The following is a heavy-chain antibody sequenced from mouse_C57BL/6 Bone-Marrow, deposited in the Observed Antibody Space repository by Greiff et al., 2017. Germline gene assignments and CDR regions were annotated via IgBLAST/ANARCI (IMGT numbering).Heavy chain of an antibody. Sequence: QVQLQQPGAELVKPGASVKLSCKASGYTFTSYWMHWVKQRPGRGLEWIGRSDPNSGGTTYNEKFKSKATLTVDKPSSTAYMQLSSLTSEDSAVYYCARERDIKYPDWDFDVWGTGTTGTVSS. CDR1: GYTFTSYW. CDR3: ARERDIKYPDWDFDV. D-gene: IGHD1-1*01. CDR2: SDPNSGGT. J-gene: IGHJ1*03. V-gene: IGHV1-72*01.